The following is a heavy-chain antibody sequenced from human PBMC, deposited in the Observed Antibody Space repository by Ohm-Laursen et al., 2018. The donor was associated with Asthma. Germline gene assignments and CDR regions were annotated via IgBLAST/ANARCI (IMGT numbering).Heavy chain of an antibody. CDR1: GASVSNDNW. CDR3: ARDGRLRGSFDY. Sequence: GTLSLTCTVSGASVSNDNWWSWVRQPPGKGLEWIGYIYYSGSTNYNPSLKSRVTISVDTSKNQFSLNLSSVTAADTALYYCARDGRLRGSFDYWGQGTLVTVSS. V-gene: IGHV4-4*02. D-gene: IGHD3-10*01. CDR2: IYYSGST. J-gene: IGHJ4*02.